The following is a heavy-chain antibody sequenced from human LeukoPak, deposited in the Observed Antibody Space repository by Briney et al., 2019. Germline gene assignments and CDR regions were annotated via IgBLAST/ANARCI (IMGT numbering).Heavy chain of an antibody. D-gene: IGHD3-16*01. J-gene: IGHJ5*02. CDR3: ARTSHESVLYWSDP. CDR2: ISGYNGNT. Sequence: GESLKISCKGSGYTFTTYGIGWVRQAPGQGLEWMGWISGYNGNTNYAQKFQGRVTMTTDTSTSTAYMELRSLRSDDTAVYYCARTSHESVLYWSDPWGQGTLVNVSS. CDR1: GYTFTTYG. V-gene: IGHV1-18*01.